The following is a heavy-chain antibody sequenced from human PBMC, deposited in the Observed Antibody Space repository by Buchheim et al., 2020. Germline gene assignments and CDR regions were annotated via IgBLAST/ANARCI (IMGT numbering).Heavy chain of an antibody. J-gene: IGHJ2*01. CDR2: ISWDGGST. V-gene: IGHV3-43D*04. CDR1: GFTFDDYA. CDR3: AKGVRADFWSGDNWYFDL. D-gene: IGHD3-3*01. Sequence: EMQPVESGGVVVQPGGSLRLSCAASGFTFDDYAMHWVRQAPGKGLEWVSLISWDGGSTYYADSVKGRFTISRDNSKNSLYLQMNSLRAEDTALYYCAKGVRADFWSGDNWYFDLWGRGTL.